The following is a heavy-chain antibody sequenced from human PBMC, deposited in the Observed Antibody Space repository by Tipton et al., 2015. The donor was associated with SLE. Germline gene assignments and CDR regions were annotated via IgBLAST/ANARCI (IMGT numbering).Heavy chain of an antibody. CDR3: ARALAVRTYYDFWSGHDAFDI. V-gene: IGHV3-30*02. CDR2: IRYDGSNK. Sequence: SLRLSCAASGFTFSSYGMHWVRQAPGKGLEWVAFIRYDGSNKYYADSVKGRFTISRDNSKNTLYLQMNSLRAEGTAVYYCARALAVRTYYDFWSGHDAFDIWGQGTMVTVSS. CDR1: GFTFSSYG. D-gene: IGHD3-3*01. J-gene: IGHJ3*02.